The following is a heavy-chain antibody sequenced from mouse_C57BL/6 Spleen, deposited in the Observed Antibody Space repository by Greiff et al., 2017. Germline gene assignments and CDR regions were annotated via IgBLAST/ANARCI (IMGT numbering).Heavy chain of an antibody. CDR2: IRSKSSNYAT. D-gene: IGHD2-3*01. V-gene: IGHV10-3*01. CDR1: GFTFNTYA. J-gene: IGHJ4*01. CDR3: VRERWLLRGYAMDY. Sequence: EVQLVESGGGLVQPKGSLKLSCAASGFTFNTYAMHWVRQAPGKGLEWVARIRSKSSNYATYYADSVKDRFTISRDDSQSMLYLQMNSLKTEDTAMYYCVRERWLLRGYAMDYWGQGTSVTVSS.